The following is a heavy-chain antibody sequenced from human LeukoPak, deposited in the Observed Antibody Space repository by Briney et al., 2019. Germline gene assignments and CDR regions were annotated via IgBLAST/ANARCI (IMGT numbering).Heavy chain of an antibody. CDR3: AKEGYDSSGGYFDY. D-gene: IGHD3-22*01. Sequence: GGSLRLSCAASGFTFSSYGMHWVRQAPGKGLEWVAVISYDGSNKYYADSVKGRFTISRDNSKNTLYLQMNSLRAEDTAVYYCAKEGYDSSGGYFDYWGQGTLVTVSS. V-gene: IGHV3-30*18. CDR2: ISYDGSNK. J-gene: IGHJ4*02. CDR1: GFTFSSYG.